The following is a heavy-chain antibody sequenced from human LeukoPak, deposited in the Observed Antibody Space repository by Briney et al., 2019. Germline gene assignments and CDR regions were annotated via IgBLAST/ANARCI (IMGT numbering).Heavy chain of an antibody. Sequence: PGGSLRLSCAASGFTFSDYYMSWIRQAPGKGLEWVSYISSSGSTIYYADSVKGRFTISRDNAKNSLYLQMNSLRAEDTAVYYCAKDLILGRIADAFDIWGQGTMVTVSS. D-gene: IGHD3/OR15-3a*01. J-gene: IGHJ3*02. CDR3: AKDLILGRIADAFDI. CDR1: GFTFSDYY. V-gene: IGHV3-11*01. CDR2: ISSSGSTI.